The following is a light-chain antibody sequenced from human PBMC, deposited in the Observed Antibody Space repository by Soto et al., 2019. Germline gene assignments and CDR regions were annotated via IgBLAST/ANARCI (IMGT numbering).Light chain of an antibody. J-gene: IGKJ5*01. V-gene: IGKV3-15*01. CDR1: QSVSSN. Sequence: EIVMTQSPATLSLSPXERXXXXCRASQSVSSNLAWYQQKPGQAPRLLIYGASTRATGIPARFSGSGSGTEFTLTISSLQSEDFTVYYCQQYTNLLISSGERTRPEIK. CDR2: GAS. CDR3: QQYTNLLIS.